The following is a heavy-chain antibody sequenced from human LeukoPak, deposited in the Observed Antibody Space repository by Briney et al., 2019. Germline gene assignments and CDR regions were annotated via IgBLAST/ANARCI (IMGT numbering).Heavy chain of an antibody. J-gene: IGHJ3*02. CDR1: GFTFSSYA. CDR3: AKDIYGAKADAFDI. CDR2: ISDSGDTP. D-gene: IGHD4-17*01. Sequence: GGSLRLSCTASGFTFSSYAMSWVRQAPGKGLEWVSSISDSGDTPYYADSVKGLFTISRDNSKNTLYLQMISLRAEDTAVYYCAKDIYGAKADAFDIWGQGTMVTVSS. V-gene: IGHV3-23*01.